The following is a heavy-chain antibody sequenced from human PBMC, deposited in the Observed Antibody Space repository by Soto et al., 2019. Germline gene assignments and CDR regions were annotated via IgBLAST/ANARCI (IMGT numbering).Heavy chain of an antibody. Sequence: QVQLQESGPGLVKPSGTLSLTCAVSGGSISGSNWWSWVRQPPGKGLEWIGEIYHSGSTNYSPSPRSRVTTSVDKSKTQFSLKLSSVTAAETAVYYCERAPLRPSSGYDASSYYGMDVWGQGTRVTASS. CDR3: ERAPLRPSSGYDASSYYGMDV. J-gene: IGHJ6*02. CDR2: IYHSGST. V-gene: IGHV4-4*02. D-gene: IGHD3-22*01. CDR1: GGSISGSNW.